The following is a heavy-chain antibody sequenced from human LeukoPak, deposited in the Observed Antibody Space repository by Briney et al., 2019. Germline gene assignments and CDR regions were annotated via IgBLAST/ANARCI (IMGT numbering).Heavy chain of an antibody. D-gene: IGHD5-18*01. CDR1: GFTFSSYW. CDR2: IKQDGSEK. CDR3: ARDKGYSYVFDWYFDL. Sequence: GGSLRLSCAASGFTFSSYWMSWVRQAPGKGLEWVANIKQDGSEKYYVDSVKGRFTISRDNAKNSLYLQMNSLRAEDTAVYYCARDKGYSYVFDWYFDLWGRGTLVTVSS. V-gene: IGHV3-7*01. J-gene: IGHJ2*01.